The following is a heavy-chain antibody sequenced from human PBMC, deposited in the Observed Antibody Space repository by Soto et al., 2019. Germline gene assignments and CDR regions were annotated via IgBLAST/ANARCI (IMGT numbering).Heavy chain of an antibody. CDR2: INPNSGGT. Sequence: ASVKVSCKASGYTFTGYYMHWVRQAPGQGLEWMGWINPNSGGTNYAQKFQGWVTMTRDTSISTAYMELSRLRSDDTAVYYCATSRASSTWSIGYYYYGMDVWGQGTTVTVSS. CDR1: GYTFTGYY. J-gene: IGHJ6*02. V-gene: IGHV1-2*04. D-gene: IGHD6-13*01. CDR3: ATSRASSTWSIGYYYYGMDV.